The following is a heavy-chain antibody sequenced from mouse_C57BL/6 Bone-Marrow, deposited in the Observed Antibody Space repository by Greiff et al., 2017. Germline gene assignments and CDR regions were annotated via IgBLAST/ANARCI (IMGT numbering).Heavy chain of an antibody. J-gene: IGHJ2*01. CDR1: GFNIKDDY. Sequence: EVMLVESGAELVRPGASVKLSCTASGFNIKDDYMHWVKQRPEQGLEWIGWIDPENGDTEYASKFQGKATITADPSSNTAYLQLSSLTSEDTAVXYCTVSNYDYFDYWGQGTTLTVSS. D-gene: IGHD2-5*01. V-gene: IGHV14-4*01. CDR3: TVSNYDYFDY. CDR2: IDPENGDT.